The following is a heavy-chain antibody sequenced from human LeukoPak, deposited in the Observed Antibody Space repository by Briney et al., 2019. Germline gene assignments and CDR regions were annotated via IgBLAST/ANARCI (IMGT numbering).Heavy chain of an antibody. CDR3: AELGITMIGGV. V-gene: IGHV3-21*01. D-gene: IGHD3-10*02. J-gene: IGHJ6*04. CDR1: GFSFSTYS. CDR2: INSDSIWI. Sequence: GGSLRLSCAASGFSFSTYSMNWVRQAPGKGLEWVSSINSDSIWIYYADSVKGRFTISRDNAKNSLYPQMNSLRAEDTAVYYCAELGITMIGGVWGKGTTVTISS.